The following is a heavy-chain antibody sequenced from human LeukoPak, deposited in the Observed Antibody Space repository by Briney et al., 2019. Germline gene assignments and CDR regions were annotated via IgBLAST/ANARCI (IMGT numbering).Heavy chain of an antibody. J-gene: IGHJ3*01. CDR2: FSTYNGDT. CDR1: GDTFTNYG. D-gene: IGHD3-16*01. V-gene: IGHV1-18*01. Sequence: ASVKVSCKASGDTFTNYGINWVRQAPGQRPEWMGWFSTYNGDTKYAQKLKGRLTLTADTLKTTAYMELRTLISDDTATYYCAIGQGVITWGGADVYDVWGQGTTVIVS. CDR3: AIGQGVITWGGADVYDV.